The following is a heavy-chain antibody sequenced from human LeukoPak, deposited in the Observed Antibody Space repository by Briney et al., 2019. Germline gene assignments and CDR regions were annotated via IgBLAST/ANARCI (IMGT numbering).Heavy chain of an antibody. CDR1: GGSISSYY. D-gene: IGHD3-10*01. J-gene: IGHJ5*02. CDR2: IYYSGSP. V-gene: IGHV4-59*01. CDR3: ARGFTMVRGVIIRVSGFDP. Sequence: PSETLSLTCTVSGGSISSYYWSWIRQPPGKGLGWIEYIYYSGSPNYNPSLKSRVTISVDTSKNQFSLKLSSVTAADTAVYYCARGFTMVRGVIIRVSGFDPWGQGTLVTVSS.